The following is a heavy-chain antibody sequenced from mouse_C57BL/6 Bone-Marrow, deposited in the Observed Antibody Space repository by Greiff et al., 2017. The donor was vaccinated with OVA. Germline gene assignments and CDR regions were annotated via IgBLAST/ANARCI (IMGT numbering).Heavy chain of an antibody. Sequence: VQLQQSGPELVKPGDSVKISCKASGYSFTGYFMNWVMQSHGKSLEWIGRINPYNGDTFYNQKFKGKATLTVDKSSSTAHMELRSLTSEDSAVYYCARRDGSSYWYFDGWGTGTTVTVAS. CDR3: ARRDGSSYWYFDG. J-gene: IGHJ1*03. CDR1: GYSFTGYF. D-gene: IGHD1-1*01. CDR2: INPYNGDT. V-gene: IGHV1-20*01.